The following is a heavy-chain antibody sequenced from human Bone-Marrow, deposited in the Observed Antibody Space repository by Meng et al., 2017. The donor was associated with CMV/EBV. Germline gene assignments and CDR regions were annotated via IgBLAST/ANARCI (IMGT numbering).Heavy chain of an antibody. Sequence: ASVKVSCKASGYTFTSYYMHWVRQAPGQGLEWMGIINPSGGSTSYAQKFQGRVTMTRDTSTSTVYMELSSLRSEDTAVYYCARTPEYSSSSFIHYYYYYGMDVWGQGTTVTVSS. CDR1: GYTFTSYY. V-gene: IGHV1-46*01. CDR2: INPSGGST. J-gene: IGHJ6*02. D-gene: IGHD6-6*01. CDR3: ARTPEYSSSSFIHYYYYYGMDV.